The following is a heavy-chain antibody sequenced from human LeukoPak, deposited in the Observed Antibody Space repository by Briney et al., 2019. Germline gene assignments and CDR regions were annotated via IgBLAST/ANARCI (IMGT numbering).Heavy chain of an antibody. CDR3: AKRGVVIRVILVGFHKEAYYFDS. Sequence: PGGSLRLSCAVSGINLSNYGMTWVRQAPGKRLEWVAGISDTGGRTDYADSVKGRFTISRDNPKSTLYLQMNSLRAEDTAVYFCAKRGVVIRVILVGFHKEAYYFDSWGQGALVTVSS. V-gene: IGHV3-23*01. CDR2: ISDTGGRT. D-gene: IGHD3-22*01. CDR1: GINLSNYG. J-gene: IGHJ4*02.